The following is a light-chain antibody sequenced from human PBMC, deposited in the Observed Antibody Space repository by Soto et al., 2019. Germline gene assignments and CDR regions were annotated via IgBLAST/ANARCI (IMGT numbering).Light chain of an antibody. Sequence: EIVMTQSPATLSVSPGGRATLSCRASQTISGTLAWYQQKPGQAPRLLIHGASTRATGIPARFSGTGSGTEFTLTISSLQSEDFAVYYCQHWWTFGQGTKVEIK. CDR1: QTISGT. CDR2: GAS. CDR3: QHWWT. J-gene: IGKJ1*01. V-gene: IGKV3-15*01.